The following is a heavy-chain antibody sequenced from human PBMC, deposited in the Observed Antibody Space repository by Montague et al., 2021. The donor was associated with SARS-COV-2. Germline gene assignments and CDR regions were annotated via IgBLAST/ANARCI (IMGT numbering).Heavy chain of an antibody. CDR3: ARGGSHLGELSFDY. V-gene: IGHV3-53*01. CDR2: IYGANT. J-gene: IGHJ4*02. CDR1: GFTLSSNY. Sequence: SLRLSCAGSGFTLSSNYMTWVRQTPGKRLQWVSVIYGANTYYADSVKGRFTISRDDSRNTLHLQMDSLRADDTAVYFCARGGSHLGELSFDYWGQGTLVTVSS. D-gene: IGHD3-16*02.